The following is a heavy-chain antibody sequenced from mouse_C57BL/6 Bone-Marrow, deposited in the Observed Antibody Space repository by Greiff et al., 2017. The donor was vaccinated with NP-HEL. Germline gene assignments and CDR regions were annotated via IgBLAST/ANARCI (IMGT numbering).Heavy chain of an antibody. D-gene: IGHD1-1*01. J-gene: IGHJ4*01. CDR1: GYTFTSYW. CDR2: IHPNSGST. CDR3: ARTGVITTVVAKNYAMDY. Sequence: QVQLKQPGAELVKPGASVKLSCKASGYTFTSYWMHWVKQRPGQGLEWIGMIHPNSGSTNYNEKFKSKATLTVDKSSSTAYMQLSSLTSEDSAVYYCARTGVITTVVAKNYAMDYWGQGTSVTVSS. V-gene: IGHV1-64*01.